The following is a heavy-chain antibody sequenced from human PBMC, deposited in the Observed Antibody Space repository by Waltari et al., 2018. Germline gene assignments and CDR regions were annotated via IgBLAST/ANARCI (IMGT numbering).Heavy chain of an antibody. J-gene: IGHJ4*02. D-gene: IGHD2-2*01. CDR3: TAMREDY. V-gene: IGHV3-49*04. CDR2: IRSKAYGGTT. CDR1: GFTFGAYA. Sequence: EVQLVESGGGLVQPGRSLRLSCTASGFTFGAYAMSWVRQAPGKGLEWVGFIRSKAYGGTTEYAASVKGRFTISRDDSKSIAYLQMNSLKTEDTAVYYCTAMREDYWGQGTLVTVSS.